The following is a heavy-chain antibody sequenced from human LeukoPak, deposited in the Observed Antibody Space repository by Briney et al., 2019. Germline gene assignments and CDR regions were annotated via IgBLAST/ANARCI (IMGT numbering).Heavy chain of an antibody. Sequence: GGSLRLSCAASGFTFSSYSMNWVRQAPGKGLEWVSSISSSSSYIYYADSVKGRFTISRDNAKNSLYLQMNSLRAEDTAVYYCARDGPPLNYYYYGMDVWGQGTTVTVSS. CDR3: ARDGPPLNYYYYGMDV. V-gene: IGHV3-21*01. CDR2: ISSSSSYI. CDR1: GFTFSSYS. J-gene: IGHJ6*02.